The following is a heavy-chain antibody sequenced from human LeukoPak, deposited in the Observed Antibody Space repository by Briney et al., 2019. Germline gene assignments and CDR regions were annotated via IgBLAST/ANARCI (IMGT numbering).Heavy chain of an antibody. CDR2: IIPIFGTA. J-gene: IGHJ4*02. D-gene: IGHD3-10*01. CDR3: ASRPITMVRGVIALKYYFDY. CDR1: GGTFSSYD. Sequence: GASVKVSCKASGGTFSSYDISWVRQAPGQGLEWMGGIIPIFGTANYAQKFQGRVTITADESTSTAYMELSSLRSEDTAVYYCASRPITMVRGVIALKYYFDYWGQGTLVTVSS. V-gene: IGHV1-69*13.